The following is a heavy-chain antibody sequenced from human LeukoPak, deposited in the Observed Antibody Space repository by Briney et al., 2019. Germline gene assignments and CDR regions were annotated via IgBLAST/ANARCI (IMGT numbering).Heavy chain of an antibody. D-gene: IGHD6-25*01. Sequence: GGSLRLSCAASGFTFSSYEMNWVRQAPGKGLEWVSYISSSGSTIYYADSVKGRFTISRDNAKNSLYLQMNSLRAEDTAVYYCARESAAEASDPWGQGTLVTVSS. CDR2: ISSSGSTI. CDR3: ARESAAEASDP. J-gene: IGHJ5*02. V-gene: IGHV3-48*03. CDR1: GFTFSSYE.